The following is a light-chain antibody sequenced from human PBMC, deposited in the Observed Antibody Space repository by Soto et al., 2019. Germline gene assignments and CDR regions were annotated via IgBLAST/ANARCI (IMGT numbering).Light chain of an antibody. V-gene: IGLV2-14*03. CDR1: SSDVGDYNY. Sequence: QSVLTQPASVSGSPGQSITISCPGTSSDVGDYNYVSWYQQHPGRAPKLLIYEVNHRPSGVSDRFSGSKSDNTASLIISGLQPEDEGDYYCSSYRARNTFVFGGGTKVTVL. CDR2: EVN. CDR3: SSYRARNTFV. J-gene: IGLJ1*01.